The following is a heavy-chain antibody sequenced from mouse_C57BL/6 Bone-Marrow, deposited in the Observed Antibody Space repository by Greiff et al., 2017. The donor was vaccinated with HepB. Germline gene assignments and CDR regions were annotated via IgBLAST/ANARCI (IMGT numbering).Heavy chain of an antibody. CDR3: TRDIIYYDYGGFAY. CDR2: IDPENGDT. J-gene: IGHJ3*01. CDR1: GFNIKDDY. V-gene: IGHV14-4*01. D-gene: IGHD2-4*01. Sequence: EVQGVESGAELVRPGASVKLSCTASGFNIKDDYMHWVKQRPEQGLEWIGWIDPENGDTEYASKFQGKATITADTSSNTAYLQLSSLTSEDTAVYYCTRDIIYYDYGGFAYWGQGTLVTVSA.